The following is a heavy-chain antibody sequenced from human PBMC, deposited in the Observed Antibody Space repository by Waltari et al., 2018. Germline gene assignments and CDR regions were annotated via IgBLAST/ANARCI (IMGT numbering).Heavy chain of an antibody. Sequence: QVQLVQSGAEVQKPGASVKVSCKASGYTFTSCDINWGRQATGQGLEWMGWMNPNSGNTGYAQKFQGRVTMTRNTSISTAYMELSSLRSEDTAVYYCARSLTNYYDSSGYLYWGQGTLVTVSS. CDR3: ARSLTNYYDSSGYLY. V-gene: IGHV1-8*01. J-gene: IGHJ4*02. CDR2: MNPNSGNT. D-gene: IGHD3-22*01. CDR1: GYTFTSCD.